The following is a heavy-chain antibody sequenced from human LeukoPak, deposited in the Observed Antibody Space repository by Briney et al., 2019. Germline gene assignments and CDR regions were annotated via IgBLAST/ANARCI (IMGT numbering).Heavy chain of an antibody. D-gene: IGHD2-2*01. Sequence: PSETLSLTCAVYGGSFSGYYWSWIRQPPGKGLEWIGEINHSGSTNYNPSLKSRVTISVDTSKNQFSLKLSSVTAADTAVYYCARAYQQGRGSPAKVWPNPGGWFDPWGQGTLVTVSS. V-gene: IGHV4-34*01. J-gene: IGHJ5*02. CDR3: ARAYQQGRGSPAKVWPNPGGWFDP. CDR1: GGSFSGYY. CDR2: INHSGST.